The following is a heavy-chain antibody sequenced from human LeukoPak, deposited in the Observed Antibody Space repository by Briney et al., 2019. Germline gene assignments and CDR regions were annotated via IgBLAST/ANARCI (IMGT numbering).Heavy chain of an antibody. D-gene: IGHD6-13*01. J-gene: IGHJ3*02. CDR1: GFTFSSYS. V-gene: IGHV3-21*04. CDR3: AKEDIAGGFDI. CDR2: ISSSSSYI. Sequence: PGGSLRLSCAASGFTFSSYSMNWVRQAPGKGLEWVSSISSSSSYIYYADSVKGRFTISRDNAKNSLYLQMNSLRAEDMALYYCAKEDIAGGFDIWGQGTMVTVSS.